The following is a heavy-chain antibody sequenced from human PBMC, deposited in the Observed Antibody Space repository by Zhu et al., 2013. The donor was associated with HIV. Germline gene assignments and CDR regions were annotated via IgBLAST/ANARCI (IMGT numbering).Heavy chain of an antibody. J-gene: IGHJ5*02. V-gene: IGHV4-39*07. CDR3: ARKGPSGYCSGGTCYGFLNWFDP. Sequence: QVQLQESGPGLVKPSETLSLTCTVSGGSVNRVGYYWGWIRQPPGKGLEYIGSIYHGGTTYYNPSLKSRVTISVGTSNNQFSLKLTSVTAADTAVYFCARKGPSGYCSGGTCYGFLNWFDPWGQGTLVTVSS. CDR2: IYHGGTT. D-gene: IGHD2-15*01. CDR1: GGSVNRVGYY.